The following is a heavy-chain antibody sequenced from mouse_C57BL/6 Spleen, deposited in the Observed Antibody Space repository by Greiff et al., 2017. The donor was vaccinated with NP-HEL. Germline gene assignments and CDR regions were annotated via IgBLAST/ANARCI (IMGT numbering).Heavy chain of an antibody. CDR1: GFTFSSYA. J-gene: IGHJ2*01. CDR3: ARNWDGY. CDR2: ISDGGSYT. V-gene: IGHV5-4*03. D-gene: IGHD4-1*01. Sequence: EVKLVESGGGLVKPGGSLKLSCAASGFTFSSYAMSWVRQTPEKRLEWVATISDGGSYTYYPDNVKGRFTISRDNATNTLYLQMSHMKSEDTAMYYCARNWDGYWGQGTTLTVSS.